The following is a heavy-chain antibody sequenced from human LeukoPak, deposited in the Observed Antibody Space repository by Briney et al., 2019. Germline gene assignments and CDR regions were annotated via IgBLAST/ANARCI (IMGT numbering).Heavy chain of an antibody. V-gene: IGHV3-9*03. J-gene: IGHJ4*02. D-gene: IGHD3-3*01. CDR1: GFTFDDYA. CDR3: AKSDFWSGYLGY. CDR2: ISWNSGSI. Sequence: GGSLRLSCAASGFTFDDYAMHWVRQAPGKGLEWVSGISWNSGSIGYADSVKGRFTISRDNAKNSLYLQMNSLRAEDMALYYCAKSDFWSGYLGYWGQGTLVTVSS.